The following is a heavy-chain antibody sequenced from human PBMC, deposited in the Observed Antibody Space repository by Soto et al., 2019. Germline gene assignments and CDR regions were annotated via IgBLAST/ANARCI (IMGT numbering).Heavy chain of an antibody. Sequence: TLSLTCTVSGGSISSYYWSWIRQPPGKGLEWIGYIYYSGSTNYNPSLKSRVTISVDTSKNQFSLKLSSVTAADTAVYYCARGFYGSGIWSGYHYYYYGMDVWGQGTTVTV. J-gene: IGHJ6*02. V-gene: IGHV4-59*01. CDR2: IYYSGST. D-gene: IGHD3-10*01. CDR1: GGSISSYY. CDR3: ARGFYGSGIWSGYHYYYYGMDV.